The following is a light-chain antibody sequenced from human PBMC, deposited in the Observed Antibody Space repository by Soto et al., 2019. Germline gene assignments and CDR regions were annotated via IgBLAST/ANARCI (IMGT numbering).Light chain of an antibody. CDR2: DVS. CDR1: SSDIGDYNY. V-gene: IGLV2-14*01. CDR3: SSYTSTNTLV. J-gene: IGLJ2*01. Sequence: QSALTQPASVSASPGQSITISCTGTSSDIGDYNYVSWYQQHPGRAPKLIIYDVSNRPSGVSSRFSGSKSGSTASLTISGLQAEDEADYYCSSYTSTNTLVFGGGTKVTVL.